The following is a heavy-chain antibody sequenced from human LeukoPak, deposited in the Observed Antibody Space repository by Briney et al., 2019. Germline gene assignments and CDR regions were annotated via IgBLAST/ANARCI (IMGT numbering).Heavy chain of an antibody. CDR3: ARDNYRGLVVVVPAAIVAFDI. Sequence: GASVKVSCKASGYTFTGYYMHWVRQAPGQGLEWMGWINPNSGGTNYAQKFQGRVTMTRDTSISTAYMELSRLRSDDTAVYYCARDNYRGLVVVVPAAIVAFDIWGQGTMVTVSS. CDR2: INPNSGGT. J-gene: IGHJ3*02. CDR1: GYTFTGYY. V-gene: IGHV1-2*02. D-gene: IGHD2-2*01.